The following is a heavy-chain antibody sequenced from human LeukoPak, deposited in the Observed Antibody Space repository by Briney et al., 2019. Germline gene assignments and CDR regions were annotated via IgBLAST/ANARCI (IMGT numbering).Heavy chain of an antibody. V-gene: IGHV4-39*07. D-gene: IGHD6-6*01. Sequence: PSETLSLTCTVSGGSISSSSYYWGWIRQPPGKGLEWIGSIYYSGSTYYNPSLKSRVTISVDRSKNQFSLKLSSVTAADTAVYYCAREADSGSSFDYWGQGTLVTVSS. CDR2: IYYSGST. CDR3: AREADSGSSFDY. J-gene: IGHJ4*02. CDR1: GGSISSSSYY.